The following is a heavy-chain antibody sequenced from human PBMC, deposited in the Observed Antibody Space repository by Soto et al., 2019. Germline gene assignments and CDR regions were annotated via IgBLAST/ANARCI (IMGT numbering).Heavy chain of an antibody. Sequence: QVQLVESGGGVVQPGRSLRLSCAASGFTFSSYGMHWVRQAPGKGLEWVAVIWYDGSNKYYADSVKGRFTISRDNSKNTLYLQMNRLRAEDTAVYHCARGGLSSSLVYYYYGMDVWGQGTTVTVSS. CDR2: IWYDGSNK. J-gene: IGHJ6*02. CDR3: ARGGLSSSLVYYYYGMDV. D-gene: IGHD6-6*01. CDR1: GFTFSSYG. V-gene: IGHV3-33*01.